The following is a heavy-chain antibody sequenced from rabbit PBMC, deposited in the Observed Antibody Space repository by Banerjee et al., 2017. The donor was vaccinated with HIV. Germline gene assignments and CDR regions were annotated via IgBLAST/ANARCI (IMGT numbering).Heavy chain of an antibody. Sequence: QEQLMESGGGLVQPGGSLKLSCKTSGFDFSRTGVSWVRQAPGKGLEWIACIYAGGSGTTYYASWAKGRFTFSKTSSTTVTLQMTSLTAADTATYFCARDLDGVIGWNFGWWGPGTLVTVS. CDR2: IYAGGSGTT. V-gene: IGHV1S45*01. D-gene: IGHD1-1*01. CDR1: GFDFSRTG. CDR3: ARDLDGVIGWNFGW. J-gene: IGHJ4*01.